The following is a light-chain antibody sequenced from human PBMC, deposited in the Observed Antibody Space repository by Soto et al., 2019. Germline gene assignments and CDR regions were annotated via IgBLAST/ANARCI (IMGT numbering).Light chain of an antibody. V-gene: IGLV2-23*02. J-gene: IGLJ2*01. Sequence: QSALIQPASVSGSPGQSITISCTGTSRDVGGSNYVSWYQHHPHRAPKLLIYEVNYRPSGVSNRFSGSKSGNTASLTISGLQAEDEADYHCCSYAGSDTFTFGGGTKLTVL. CDR3: CSYAGSDTFT. CDR1: SRDVGGSNY. CDR2: EVN.